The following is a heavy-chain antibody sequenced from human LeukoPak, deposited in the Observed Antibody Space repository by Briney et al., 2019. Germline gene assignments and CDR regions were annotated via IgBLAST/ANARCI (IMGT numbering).Heavy chain of an antibody. CDR1: GDTFTGYY. Sequence: ASVKVSCKASGDTFTGYYMHWVRQAPGQGLEWMGWINPNSGGTNYAQKFQGRVTMTRDTSISTAYMELSRLRSDDTAVYYCARDSSVASSGSPVYYYYMDVWGKGTTVTVSS. CDR3: ARDSSVASSGSPVYYYYMDV. J-gene: IGHJ6*03. D-gene: IGHD3-22*01. CDR2: INPNSGGT. V-gene: IGHV1-2*02.